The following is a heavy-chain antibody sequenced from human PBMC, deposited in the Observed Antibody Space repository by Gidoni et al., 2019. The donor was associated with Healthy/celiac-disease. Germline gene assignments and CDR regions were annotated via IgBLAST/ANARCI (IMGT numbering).Heavy chain of an antibody. V-gene: IGHV3-15*07. CDR1: GCTLSNAW. J-gene: IGHJ4*02. D-gene: IGHD3-9*01. CDR3: TPDANYDILKGDY. CDR2: IKSKSDGGTT. Sequence: EVQLVESGGGLVKPGGSLRLSWAASGCTLSNAWMNWVRQAPGKGLEWVGRIKSKSDGGTTDYAAPVKGRFTISRDDSKNTLYLQMNSLKTEDTAVYYCTPDANYDILKGDYWGQGTLVTVSS.